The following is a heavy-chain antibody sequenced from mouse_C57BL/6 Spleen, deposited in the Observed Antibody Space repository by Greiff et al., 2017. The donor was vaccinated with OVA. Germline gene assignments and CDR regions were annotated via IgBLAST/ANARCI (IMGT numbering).Heavy chain of an antibody. D-gene: IGHD1-2*01. CDR3: ARDLDGAWFAY. CDR1: GFTFSSYA. CDR2: ISDGGSYT. V-gene: IGHV5-4*01. J-gene: IGHJ3*01. Sequence: EVKLVESGGGLVKPGGSLKLSCAASGFTFSSYAMSWVRQTPEKRLEWVATISDGGSYTYYPDNVKGRFTISRDKAKNNLYLQISHLKSEDTAMYYCARDLDGAWFAYWGQGTLVTVSA.